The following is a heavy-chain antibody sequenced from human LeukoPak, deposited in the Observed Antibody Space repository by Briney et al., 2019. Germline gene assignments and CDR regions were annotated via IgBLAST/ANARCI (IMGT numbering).Heavy chain of an antibody. CDR1: RGSINTGNYY. D-gene: IGHD3-22*01. Sequence: SETLSLTCTVSRGSINTGNYYWGWIRQPPGKGLEWIGTIYYSGSTYYNPSLKSRVTISVDTSKNQFSLKLNSVTAADTAVYYCARRYYYDSSGYYYHFDFWGQGTLVTVSS. CDR2: IYYSGST. CDR3: ARRYYYDSSGYYYHFDF. J-gene: IGHJ4*02. V-gene: IGHV4-39*01.